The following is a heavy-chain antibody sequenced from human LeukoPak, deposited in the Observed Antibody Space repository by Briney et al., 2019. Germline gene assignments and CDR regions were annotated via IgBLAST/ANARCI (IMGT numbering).Heavy chain of an antibody. Sequence: PGGSLRLSCAASGFTFSSYGKHWVRQAPGKGLEWVAVISYDRSNKYYADSVKGRFTISRDNSKNTLYLQMNSLRAEDTAVYYCAKDGNNEVWFGESLNYYYGMDVWGQGTTVTVSS. V-gene: IGHV3-30*18. D-gene: IGHD3-10*01. CDR2: ISYDRSNK. J-gene: IGHJ6*02. CDR1: GFTFSSYG. CDR3: AKDGNNEVWFGESLNYYYGMDV.